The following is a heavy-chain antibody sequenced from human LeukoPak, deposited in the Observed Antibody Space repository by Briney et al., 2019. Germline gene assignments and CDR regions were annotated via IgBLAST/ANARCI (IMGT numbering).Heavy chain of an antibody. D-gene: IGHD6-19*01. CDR1: GGSISSYY. V-gene: IGHV4-59*01. Sequence: SSETLSLTCTVSGGSISSYYWSWIRQPPGKGLEWIGYIYYSGSTNYNPSLKSRVTISVDTSKNQFSLKLSSVTAADTAVYYCARGRVAGPFDYWGQGTLVTVSS. CDR2: IYYSGST. J-gene: IGHJ4*02. CDR3: ARGRVAGPFDY.